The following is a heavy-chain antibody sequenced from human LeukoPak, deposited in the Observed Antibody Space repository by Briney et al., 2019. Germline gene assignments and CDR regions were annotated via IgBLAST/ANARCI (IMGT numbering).Heavy chain of an antibody. Sequence: ASVKVSCKASGYTFTGYYMHWVRQAPGQGLEWRGWINPNSGGTNYAQKFQGRVTMTRDTSISTAYMELSRLRSDDTAVYYCAREASAWLRYFDYWGQGTLVTVSS. J-gene: IGHJ4*02. CDR1: GYTFTGYY. CDR3: AREASAWLRYFDY. V-gene: IGHV1-2*02. CDR2: INPNSGGT. D-gene: IGHD5-12*01.